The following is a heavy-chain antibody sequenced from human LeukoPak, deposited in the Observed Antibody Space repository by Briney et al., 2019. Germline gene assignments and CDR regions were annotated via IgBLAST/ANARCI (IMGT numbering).Heavy chain of an antibody. D-gene: IGHD5-18*01. CDR3: ARVRGYSYGYGH. CDR1: GGSISSSSYY. V-gene: IGHV4-39*01. J-gene: IGHJ4*02. CDR2: IYYSGST. Sequence: PSETLSLTCTVSGGSISSSSYYWGWIRQPPGKGLEWIGSIYYSGSTYYNPSLKSRVTISVDTSKNQFSLKLSSVTAADTAVYYCARVRGYSYGYGHWGQGTLVTVSS.